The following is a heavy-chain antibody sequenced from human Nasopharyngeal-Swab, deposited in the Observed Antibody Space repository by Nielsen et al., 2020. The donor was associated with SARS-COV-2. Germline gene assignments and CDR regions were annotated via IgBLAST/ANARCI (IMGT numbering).Heavy chain of an antibody. CDR1: GFTVSSNY. V-gene: IGHV3-53*04. Sequence: GESLKISCAAPGFTVSSNYMSWVRQAPGKGLEWVSVIYSGGSTYYADSVKGRFTISRHNSKNTLYLQMNSLRAEDTAVYYCARGPYWYFDLWGRGTLVTVSS. CDR3: ARGPYWYFDL. CDR2: IYSGGST. J-gene: IGHJ2*01.